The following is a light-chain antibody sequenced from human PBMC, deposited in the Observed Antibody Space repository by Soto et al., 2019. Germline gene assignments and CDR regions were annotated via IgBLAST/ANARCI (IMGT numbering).Light chain of an antibody. V-gene: IGKV1-5*03. CDR1: QRISGW. Sequence: DIQMTQSPSTLSASVGDRVTITCRASQRISGWLAWYQQKPGKAPNLLIHKASSLQSGVPSRFSGSGSGTDFTLTISSLQPDDFATYYCQQYDTYPWSFGPGTKVDIK. CDR3: QQYDTYPWS. CDR2: KAS. J-gene: IGKJ3*01.